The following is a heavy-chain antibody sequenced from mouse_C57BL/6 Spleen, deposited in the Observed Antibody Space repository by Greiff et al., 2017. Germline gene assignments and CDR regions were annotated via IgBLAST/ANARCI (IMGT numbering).Heavy chain of an antibody. CDR1: GYSFTGYF. Sequence: EVQVVESGPELVKPGDSVKISCKASGYSFTGYFMNWVMQSHGKSLEWIGRINPYNGDTFYNQKFKGKATLTVDKSSSTAHMELRSLTSEYSAVYYCARSNPYYYAMDYWGQGTSVTVSS. V-gene: IGHV1-20*01. CDR2: INPYNGDT. J-gene: IGHJ4*01. D-gene: IGHD2-5*01. CDR3: ARSNPYYYAMDY.